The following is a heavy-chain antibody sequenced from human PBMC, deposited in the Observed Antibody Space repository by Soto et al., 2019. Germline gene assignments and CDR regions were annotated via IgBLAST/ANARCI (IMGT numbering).Heavy chain of an antibody. V-gene: IGHV5-51*01. D-gene: IGHD6-13*01. Sequence: GESLKISCKGSGYSFTSYWIGWVRQMPGKGLEWMRIIYPGDSDTRYSPSFQGQVTISADKSISTAYLQWSSLKASDTAMYYCARLDSSRWGYYYYGMDVWGQGTTVTVSS. CDR1: GYSFTSYW. CDR3: ARLDSSRWGYYYYGMDV. CDR2: IYPGDSDT. J-gene: IGHJ6*02.